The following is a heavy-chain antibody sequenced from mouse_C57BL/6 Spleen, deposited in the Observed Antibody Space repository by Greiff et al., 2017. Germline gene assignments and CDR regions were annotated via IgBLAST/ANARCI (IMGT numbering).Heavy chain of an antibody. Sequence: QVQLQQPGAELVKPGASVKLSCKASGYTFTSYWMHWVKQRPGQGLEWIGMIHPNSGSTNYNEKFKSKATLTVDKSSSTAYMQLSSLTSEYSAVYYCARSGDDYFDYWGQGTTLTVSS. D-gene: IGHD3-1*01. CDR2: IHPNSGST. CDR1: GYTFTSYW. J-gene: IGHJ2*01. CDR3: ARSGDDYFDY. V-gene: IGHV1-64*01.